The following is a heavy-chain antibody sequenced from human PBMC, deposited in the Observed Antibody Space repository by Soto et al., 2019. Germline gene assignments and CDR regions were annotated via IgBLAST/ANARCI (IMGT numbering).Heavy chain of an antibody. CDR3: ASNGHYYDSSGSRYFDY. CDR1: GFTFSSYA. D-gene: IGHD3-22*01. J-gene: IGHJ4*02. CDR2: ISYDGSNK. Sequence: SLRLSCAASGFTFSSYAMHWVRQAPGKGLEWVAVISYDGSNKYYADSVKGRFTISRDNSKNTLYLQMNSLRAEDTAVYYCASNGHYYDSSGSRYFDYWGQGTLVTVSS. V-gene: IGHV3-30-3*01.